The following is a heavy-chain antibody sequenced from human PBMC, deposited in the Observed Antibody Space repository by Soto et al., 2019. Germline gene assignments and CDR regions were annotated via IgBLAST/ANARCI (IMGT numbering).Heavy chain of an antibody. CDR1: GYTFTSYY. J-gene: IGHJ4*02. CDR3: AGAGYEILTGSYKKQRYFDY. CDR2: INPTSGTT. D-gene: IGHD3-9*01. Sequence: GASVKVSCKASGYTFTSYYMNWVRQAPGQGLEWMGMINPTSGTTSYAQKFQGRVTLTRDTSTSTVSMELSSLRSEDTAVYYCAGAGYEILTGSYKKQRYFDYWGRGTLVTVSS. V-gene: IGHV1-46*01.